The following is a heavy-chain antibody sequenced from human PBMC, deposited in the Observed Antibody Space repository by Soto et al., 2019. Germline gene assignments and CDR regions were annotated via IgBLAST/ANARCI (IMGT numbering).Heavy chain of an antibody. CDR1: GFSFSTYG. D-gene: IGHD5-12*01. J-gene: IGHJ4*02. Sequence: QVLLVESGGGVVQPGRSLRLSCVASGFSFSTYGMHWVRQPPGKGLEWVAGIWHDGSNKYYADSVQGRATISRDNSENTVYLQMNSLRGDDTAKYFCASEGYSGYFFDYWGQGTLVSVSS. CDR2: IWHDGSNK. CDR3: ASEGYSGYFFDY. V-gene: IGHV3-33*01.